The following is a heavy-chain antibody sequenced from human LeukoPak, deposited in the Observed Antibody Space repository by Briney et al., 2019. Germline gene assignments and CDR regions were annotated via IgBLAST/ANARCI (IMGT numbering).Heavy chain of an antibody. CDR3: ARGSPGYSSSRCADY. V-gene: IGHV3-11*04. CDR1: GFTFSDYY. J-gene: IGHJ4*02. D-gene: IGHD6-13*01. CDR2: ISSSGSTI. Sequence: GGSLRLSCAASGFTFSDYYMSWIRQAPGKGLEWVSYISSSGSTIYYADSVKGRFTISRDNAKNSLYLQMNSLRAEDTAGYYCARGSPGYSSSRCADYWGQGTLVTVSS.